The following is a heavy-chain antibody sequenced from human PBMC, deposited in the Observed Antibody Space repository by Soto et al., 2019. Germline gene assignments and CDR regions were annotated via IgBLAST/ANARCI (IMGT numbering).Heavy chain of an antibody. CDR3: ARVGPWVPYYYDSSPYTFENWFDP. D-gene: IGHD3-22*01. J-gene: IGHJ5*02. V-gene: IGHV4-38-2*01. Sequence: ETLSLTCAVSGYSISSGYYWGWLRQPPGKGLEWIGSTYHGGSTYYNPSLNSRVTLSIDMTNNHVSLILNSVTAADTAVYYCARVGPWVPYYYDSSPYTFENWFDPWGQGTLVTVSS. CDR1: GYSISSGYY. CDR2: TYHGGST.